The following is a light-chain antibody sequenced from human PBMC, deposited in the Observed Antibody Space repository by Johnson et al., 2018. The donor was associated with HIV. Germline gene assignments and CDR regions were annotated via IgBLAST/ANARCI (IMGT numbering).Light chain of an antibody. V-gene: IGLV1-51*02. Sequence: QSVLTQPPSVSAAPGQKVTISCSGSSSNIGNNYVSWYQQLPGTAPKLLIYENNKRPSGIPDRFSGSKSGTSATLGITGLQTGDEADYYCGTWDSSLGVFGTRTKVTVL. J-gene: IGLJ1*01. CDR3: GTWDSSLGV. CDR2: ENN. CDR1: SSNIGNNY.